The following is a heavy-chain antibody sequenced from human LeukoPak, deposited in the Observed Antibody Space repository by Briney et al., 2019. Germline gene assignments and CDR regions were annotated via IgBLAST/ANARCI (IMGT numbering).Heavy chain of an antibody. Sequence: PSETLSLTCTVSGCSISSYYWSWIRQPPGKGLEWIGYIYYSGSTYYNPSLKSRVTISVDTSKNQFSLKLSSVTAADTAVYYCARRAYCSSTSCYYNYYYYYMDVWGKGTTVTVSS. J-gene: IGHJ6*03. V-gene: IGHV4-59*04. CDR2: IYYSGST. CDR1: GCSISSYY. CDR3: ARRAYCSSTSCYYNYYYYYMDV. D-gene: IGHD2-2*01.